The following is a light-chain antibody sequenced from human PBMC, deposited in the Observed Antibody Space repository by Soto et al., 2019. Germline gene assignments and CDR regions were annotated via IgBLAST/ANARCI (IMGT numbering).Light chain of an antibody. CDR2: SNN. J-gene: IGLJ2*01. CDR1: SSNIGSNT. V-gene: IGLV1-44*01. CDR3: ATWDDSLNAVL. Sequence: QSVLTQQPSASGTPGQRVTISCSGSSSNIGSNTVHWYQQLPGTAPKLLIYSNNQRPSGVHDRFSGSKSGTSASLAISGLQSEDEADYYCATWDDSLNAVLFGGGTKLTVL.